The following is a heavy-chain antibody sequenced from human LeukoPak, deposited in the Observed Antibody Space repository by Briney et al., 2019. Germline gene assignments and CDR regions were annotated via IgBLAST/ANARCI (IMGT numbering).Heavy chain of an antibody. CDR1: GFTVSRNY. J-gene: IGHJ4*02. V-gene: IGHV3-66*01. Sequence: GGSLRLSCAASGFTVSRNYMSWVRQAPGKGLEWVSLIYSGGSTYYADSVKGRFTISRGNSKNTLHLQMNSLRAEDTALYYCARGIAAASAFDYWGQGTLVTVSS. D-gene: IGHD6-13*01. CDR2: IYSGGST. CDR3: ARGIAAASAFDY.